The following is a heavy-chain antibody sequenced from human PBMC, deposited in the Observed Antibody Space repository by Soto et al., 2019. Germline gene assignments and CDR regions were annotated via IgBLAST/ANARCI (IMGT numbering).Heavy chain of an antibody. CDR2: ISAYNGNT. CDR3: ARLYCISTSCYLGMDV. CDR1: GYTFTSYG. V-gene: IGHV1-18*01. Sequence: QVQLVQSGAEVKKPGASVKVSCKASGYTFTSYGISWVRQAPGQGLEWLGWISAYNGNTNYAQKRQGRFTMTTDTSTSPAYMELRSLRSDDTAVYYCARLYCISTSCYLGMDVWGQGTTVTFSS. D-gene: IGHD2-2*01. J-gene: IGHJ6*02.